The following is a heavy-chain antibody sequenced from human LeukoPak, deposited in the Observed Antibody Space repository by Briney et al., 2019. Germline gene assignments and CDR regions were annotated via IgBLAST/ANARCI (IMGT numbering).Heavy chain of an antibody. CDR1: GYTFTSYA. CDR3: ARDAGTYYYGSGSFSYYFDY. D-gene: IGHD3-10*01. J-gene: IGHJ4*02. Sequence: SVKVSCKASGYTFTSYAISWVRQAPGQGLEWMGGIIPIFGTANYAQKFQGRVTITADESTSTAYMELSSLRSEDTAVYYCARDAGTYYYGSGSFSYYFDYWGQGTLVTVSS. V-gene: IGHV1-69*13. CDR2: IIPIFGTA.